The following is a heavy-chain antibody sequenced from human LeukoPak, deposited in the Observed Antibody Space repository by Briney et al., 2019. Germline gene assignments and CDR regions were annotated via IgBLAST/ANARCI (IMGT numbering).Heavy chain of an antibody. D-gene: IGHD3-9*01. CDR2: INPNSGGT. CDR3: ASFQDDILTGYNDY. Sequence: ASVKVSCKASGYTFTGYYMHWVRQAPGQGLEWMGWINPNSGGTNYAQKFQGGVTMTRDTSISTAYMELSRLRSDDTAVYYCASFQDDILTGYNDYWGQGTLVTVSS. V-gene: IGHV1-2*02. J-gene: IGHJ4*02. CDR1: GYTFTGYY.